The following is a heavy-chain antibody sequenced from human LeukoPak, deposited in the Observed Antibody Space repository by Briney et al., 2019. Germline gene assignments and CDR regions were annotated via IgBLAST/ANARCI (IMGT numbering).Heavy chain of an antibody. D-gene: IGHD2-2*01. CDR2: ISAYNGNT. V-gene: IGHV1-18*01. Sequence: ASVKVSCKASGYTFTSYGISWVRQAPGQGLEWMGWISAYNGNTNYAQKLQGRVTMTTDTSTSTAYMELRSLRSDDTAVYYCARDRRGYCSSTSCQTLDYWGQGTLVTVSS. CDR1: GYTFTSYG. CDR3: ARDRRGYCSSTSCQTLDY. J-gene: IGHJ4*02.